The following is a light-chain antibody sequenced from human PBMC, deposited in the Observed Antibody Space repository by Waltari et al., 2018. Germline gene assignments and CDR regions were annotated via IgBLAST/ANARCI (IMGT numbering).Light chain of an antibody. Sequence: QSALTQPRSVSGSPGQSVTISCTGTSSDVGGYNYVSWYQQHPGKAPKLMIYDVNKRPSGVPDRFSWSKSGNTASLTIPGLQAEDEADFYCCSYAGSYILVFGGGTKLTVL. J-gene: IGLJ2*01. V-gene: IGLV2-11*01. CDR3: CSYAGSYILV. CDR2: DVN. CDR1: SSDVGGYNY.